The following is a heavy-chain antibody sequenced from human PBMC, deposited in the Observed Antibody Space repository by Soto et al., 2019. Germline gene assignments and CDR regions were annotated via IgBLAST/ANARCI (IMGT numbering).Heavy chain of an antibody. V-gene: IGHV3-48*02. Sequence: GGSLRLSCAASGFTFSSYSMNWVRQAPGKGLEWVSYISSSSSTIYYADSVKGRFTISRDNAKNSLYLQMNSLRDEDTAVYYCARGVSDSSGWYYIYNFDYWGQGTLVTVSS. CDR1: GFTFSSYS. J-gene: IGHJ4*02. CDR3: ARGVSDSSGWYYIYNFDY. CDR2: ISSSSSTI. D-gene: IGHD6-19*01.